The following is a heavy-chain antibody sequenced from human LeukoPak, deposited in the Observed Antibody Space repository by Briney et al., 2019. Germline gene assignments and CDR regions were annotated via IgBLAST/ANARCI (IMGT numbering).Heavy chain of an antibody. CDR1: GFTFSSYG. CDR2: ISYDGSNK. J-gene: IGHJ6*02. CDR3: AKSEDYYDSSGYRRAEYYYYGMDV. D-gene: IGHD3-22*01. V-gene: IGHV3-30*18. Sequence: GGSLRLSCAASGFTFSSYGMHWVRQAPGKGLEWVAVISYDGSNKYYADSVKGRFTISRDNSKNTLYLQMNSLRAEDTAVYYCAKSEDYYDSSGYRRAEYYYYGMDVWGQGTTVTVSS.